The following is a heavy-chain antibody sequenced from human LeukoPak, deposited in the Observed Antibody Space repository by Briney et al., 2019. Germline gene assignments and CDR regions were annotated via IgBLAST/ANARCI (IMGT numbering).Heavy chain of an antibody. V-gene: IGHV4-38-2*02. Sequence: WETLSLTCTVSGYSISSGYYWGWVRQPPGKGPEWIGSIYHSGSTYYNPSLKSRVTISVDTSKNQFSLKLSSVTAADTAVYYCARDTEVTAFDYWGQGTLVTVSS. J-gene: IGHJ4*02. CDR1: GYSISSGYY. CDR3: ARDTEVTAFDY. CDR2: IYHSGST. D-gene: IGHD1-14*01.